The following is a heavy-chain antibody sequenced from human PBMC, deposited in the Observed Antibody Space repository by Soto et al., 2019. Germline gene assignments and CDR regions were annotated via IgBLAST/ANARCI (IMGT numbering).Heavy chain of an antibody. J-gene: IGHJ4*02. D-gene: IGHD5-18*01. CDR1: GGSISSSNW. Sequence: SETLSLTCAVSGGSISSSNWWSWVRQPPGKGLEWIGEIYHSGSTNYNPSLKSRVTISVDKSKNQFSLNLSSVTAADTAVYYCARAGYSYGTGYYFDYWGQGTLVTVSS. CDR2: IYHSGST. V-gene: IGHV4-4*02. CDR3: ARAGYSYGTGYYFDY.